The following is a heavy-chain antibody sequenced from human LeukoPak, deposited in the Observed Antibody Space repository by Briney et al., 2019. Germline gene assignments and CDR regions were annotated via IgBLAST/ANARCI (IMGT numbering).Heavy chain of an antibody. J-gene: IGHJ4*02. CDR2: IIPIFGTA. D-gene: IGHD2-21*01. CDR1: GGAFSTYA. CDR3: ARVNSRPYYFDY. Sequence: SVTVSCKASGGAFSTYAISWVRQAPGQGLEGMGGIIPIFGTANYVQKFQGRVTTTADETTSTAYMELSSLRSEDTAVYYCARVNSRPYYFDYWGQGTLVTVSS. V-gene: IGHV1-69*13.